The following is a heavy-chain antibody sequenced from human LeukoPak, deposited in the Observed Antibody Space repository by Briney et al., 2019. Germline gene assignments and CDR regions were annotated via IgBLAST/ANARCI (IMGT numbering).Heavy chain of an antibody. J-gene: IGHJ6*02. V-gene: IGHV3-72*01. CDR2: TRNKAKGYTT. D-gene: IGHD4-11*01. CDR3: ARGATATTNYAYGMHV. CDR1: GFTFSDDY. Sequence: PGGSLRFSCAASGFTFSDDYMDCVRQAPGKGLERVGCTRNKAKGYTTEYAASVKGRFTVSRDDSENSLYLQMNSLKIEDTALYYCARGATATTNYAYGMHVWGQGTTVTVS.